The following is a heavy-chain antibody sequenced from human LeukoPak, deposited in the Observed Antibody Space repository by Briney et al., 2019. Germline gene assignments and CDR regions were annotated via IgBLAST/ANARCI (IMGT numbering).Heavy chain of an antibody. D-gene: IGHD3-3*01. V-gene: IGHV5-51*01. CDR1: GYSFTSYW. J-gene: IGHJ6*03. CDR2: IYPGDSDT. CDR3: ARQESITIFGVAHYYMDV. Sequence: GESLKISCKGSGYSFTSYWIGWVRQMPGKGLEWMGIIYPGDSDTRYSPSFQGQVTISADKSISTAYLQWSSLKASDTAMYYCARQESITIFGVAHYYMDVWGKGTTVTVSS.